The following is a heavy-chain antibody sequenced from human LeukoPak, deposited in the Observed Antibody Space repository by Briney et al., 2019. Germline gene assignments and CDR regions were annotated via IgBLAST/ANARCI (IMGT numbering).Heavy chain of an antibody. CDR3: ARDLSVVPAAISDAFDI. Sequence: SETLSLTCTVSSYSINSNYYWGWIRPPPGKGLEWIGIIYHSGSAYYNPSLKSRVTISVDTSKNQFSLKLSSVTAADTAVYYCARDLSVVPAAISDAFDIWGQGTMVTVSS. CDR1: SYSINSNYY. V-gene: IGHV4-38-2*02. J-gene: IGHJ3*02. CDR2: IYHSGSA. D-gene: IGHD2-2*02.